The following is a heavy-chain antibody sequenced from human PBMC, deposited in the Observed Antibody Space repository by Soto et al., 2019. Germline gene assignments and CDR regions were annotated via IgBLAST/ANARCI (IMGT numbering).Heavy chain of an antibody. CDR3: VSDYDSGGYIGY. CDR2: IYYRGST. J-gene: IGHJ4*02. D-gene: IGHD3-22*01. CDR1: GGYISSYY. Sequence: PSETLSLTCTVSGGYISSYYWSWIRQPPGKGLEWIGYIYYRGSTYYNPSLESRVAISIDTSKNQFSLNLTSVTAADTAVYFCVSDYDSGGYIGYWGQGTLVTVSS. V-gene: IGHV4-30-4*01.